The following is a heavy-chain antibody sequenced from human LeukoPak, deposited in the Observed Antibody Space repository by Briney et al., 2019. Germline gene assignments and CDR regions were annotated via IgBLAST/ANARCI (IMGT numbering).Heavy chain of an antibody. CDR2: IIPIFGTA. Sequence: ASVKVSCKASGGTFSSYAISWVRQAPGQGLEWMGGIIPIFGTANYAQKFQGRVTITADESTSTAYMELSSLRPKDTAVYYCARGEGDYSWFDPWGQGTLVTVSS. D-gene: IGHD2-21*02. CDR1: GGTFSSYA. V-gene: IGHV1-69*13. CDR3: ARGEGDYSWFDP. J-gene: IGHJ5*02.